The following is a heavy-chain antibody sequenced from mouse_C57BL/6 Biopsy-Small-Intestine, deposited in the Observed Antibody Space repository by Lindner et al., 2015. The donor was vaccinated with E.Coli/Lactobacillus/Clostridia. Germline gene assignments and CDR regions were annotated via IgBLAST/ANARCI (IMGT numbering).Heavy chain of an antibody. Sequence: VQLQESGPELAKPGASVKISCKASGYSFTSYYIHWVKQRPGQGLEWIGWIYPGSGNTKYNEKFKGKATLTADTSSSTAYMQLSSLTSEDSAVYYCAREDYGSSLWYFDVWGTGTTVTVSS. CDR3: AREDYGSSLWYFDV. J-gene: IGHJ1*03. V-gene: IGHV1-66*01. CDR1: GYSFTSYY. D-gene: IGHD1-1*01. CDR2: IYPGSGNT.